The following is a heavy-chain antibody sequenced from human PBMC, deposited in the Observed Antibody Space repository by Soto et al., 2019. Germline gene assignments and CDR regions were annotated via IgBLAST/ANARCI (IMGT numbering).Heavy chain of an antibody. Sequence: EVQVVESGGGLVQPGGSLRLSCSVSGFSISDYAMHWVRQAPGKGLEYVSSTSSAGVNTHYADSVKGRFTMSRDNSKNTLSLQMNRMRTEDKAVYYCVKDRWVDYWGQGTPVTVSS. J-gene: IGHJ4*02. CDR2: TSSAGVNT. CDR1: GFSISDYA. V-gene: IGHV3-64D*08. CDR3: VKDRWVDY.